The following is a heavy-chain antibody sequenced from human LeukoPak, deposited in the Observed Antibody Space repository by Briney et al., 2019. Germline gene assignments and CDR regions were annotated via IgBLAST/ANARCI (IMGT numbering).Heavy chain of an antibody. Sequence: PGGSLRLSCAASGFTFSSYWMSWVRQAPGKGLEWVANIKQDGSEKYYVDSVKGRFTISRDNAKNSLYLQMNSLRAEDTAVYYCARDRAGSIVTFPRWGQGTMVTVSS. CDR3: ARDRAGSIVTFPR. CDR1: GFTFSSYW. CDR2: IKQDGSEK. J-gene: IGHJ3*01. D-gene: IGHD2-21*01. V-gene: IGHV3-7*01.